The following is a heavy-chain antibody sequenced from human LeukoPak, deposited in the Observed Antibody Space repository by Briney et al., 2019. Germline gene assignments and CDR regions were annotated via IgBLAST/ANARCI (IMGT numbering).Heavy chain of an antibody. CDR1: GFTFSSYG. Sequence: GGSLRLSCAASGFTFSSYGMHWVRQAPGKGLEWVAVISYDGSNKYYADSVKGRFTISRDNSKNTLYLQMNSLRAEDTAVYYCAKANYYYDSSGYYDAFDIWGQGTMVTVSS. D-gene: IGHD3-22*01. CDR2: ISYDGSNK. CDR3: AKANYYYDSSGYYDAFDI. V-gene: IGHV3-30*18. J-gene: IGHJ3*02.